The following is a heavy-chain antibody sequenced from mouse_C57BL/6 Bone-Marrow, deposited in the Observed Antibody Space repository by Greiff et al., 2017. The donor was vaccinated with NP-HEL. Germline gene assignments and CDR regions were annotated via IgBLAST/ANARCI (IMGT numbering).Heavy chain of an antibody. J-gene: IGHJ2*01. CDR1: GYTFTSYW. V-gene: IGHV1-7*01. CDR2: INPSSGYT. Sequence: QVHVKQSGAELAKPGASVKLSCKASGYTFTSYWMHWVKQRPGQGLEWIGYINPSSGYTKYNQKFKDKATLTADKSSSTAYMQLSSLTYEDSAVYYCAREEIYYGNYVDYWGQGTTLTVAS. CDR3: AREEIYYGNYVDY. D-gene: IGHD2-1*01.